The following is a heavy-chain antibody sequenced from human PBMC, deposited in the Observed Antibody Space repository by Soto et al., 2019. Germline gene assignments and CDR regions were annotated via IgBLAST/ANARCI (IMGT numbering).Heavy chain of an antibody. J-gene: IGHJ4*02. Sequence: GGSLRLSCASSGFTFSSYAMSWVRQAPGKGLEWVSAISGSGGSTYYADSVKGRFTISRDNSKNTLYLQMNRLRAEDTAVYHCAKRGISSGWTFDYWGQGTLVTVSS. V-gene: IGHV3-23*01. CDR3: AKRGISSGWTFDY. CDR1: GFTFSSYA. D-gene: IGHD6-19*01. CDR2: ISGSGGST.